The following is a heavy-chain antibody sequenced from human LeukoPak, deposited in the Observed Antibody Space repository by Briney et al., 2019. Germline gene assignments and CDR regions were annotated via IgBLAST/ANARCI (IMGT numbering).Heavy chain of an antibody. CDR2: IHYSGNT. CDR3: ARGSSWYYYYYMDV. CDR1: GGSMSNYY. D-gene: IGHD6-19*01. V-gene: IGHV4-59*01. Sequence: LSETLSLTCTVSGGSMSNYYWSWIRQPPGKGLEWIGYIHYSGNTNYNPSLKSRVAMSLDTSKKQFSLRLSSVTAADTALYYCARGSSWYYYYYMDVWGKRSTVTISS. J-gene: IGHJ6*03.